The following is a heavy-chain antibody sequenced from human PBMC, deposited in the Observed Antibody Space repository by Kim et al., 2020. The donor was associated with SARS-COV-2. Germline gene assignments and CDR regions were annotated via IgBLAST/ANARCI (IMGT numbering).Heavy chain of an antibody. CDR1: GGSFSGYY. Sequence: SETLSLTCAVYGGSFSGYYWSWIRQPPGKGLEWIGEINHSGSTNYNPSLKSRVTISVDTSKNQFSLKLSSVTAADTAVYYCARVPSLLRFLEWYWFDPWGQGTLVTVSS. V-gene: IGHV4-34*01. CDR2: INHSGST. J-gene: IGHJ5*02. CDR3: ARVPSLLRFLEWYWFDP. D-gene: IGHD3-3*01.